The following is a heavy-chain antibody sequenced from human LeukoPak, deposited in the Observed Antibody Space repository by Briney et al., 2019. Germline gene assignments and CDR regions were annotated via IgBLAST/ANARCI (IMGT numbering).Heavy chain of an antibody. CDR3: AKGSGINHYHWIDP. CDR1: GFTFSSFA. CDR2: ISGGGGST. V-gene: IGHV3-23*01. Sequence: GGSLRLSCAASGFTFSSFALSWVRQAPGKGLEWVSGISGGGGSTYYADSVKGRFTISRDNSKNTLYLQMDSLRAEDTALYYCAKGSGINHYHWIDPWGQGTLVTVSS. D-gene: IGHD1-14*01. J-gene: IGHJ5*02.